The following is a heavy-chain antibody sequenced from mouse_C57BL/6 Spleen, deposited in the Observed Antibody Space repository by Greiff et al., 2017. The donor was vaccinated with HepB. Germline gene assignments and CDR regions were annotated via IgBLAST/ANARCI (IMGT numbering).Heavy chain of an antibody. CDR1: GFTFSDYG. CDR2: ISSGSSTI. V-gene: IGHV5-17*01. D-gene: IGHD1-1*01. Sequence: EVMLVESGGGLVKPGGSLKLSCAASGFTFSDYGMHWVRQAPEKGLEWVAYISSGSSTIYYADTVKGRFTTSRDNAKNTLFLQMTSLRSEDTAMYYCARDYYGSSRYFDYWGQGTTLTVSS. CDR3: ARDYYGSSRYFDY. J-gene: IGHJ2*01.